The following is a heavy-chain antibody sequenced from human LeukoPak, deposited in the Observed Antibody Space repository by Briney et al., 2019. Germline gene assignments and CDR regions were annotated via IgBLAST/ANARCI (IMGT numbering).Heavy chain of an antibody. CDR1: GFTFSSYG. J-gene: IGHJ4*02. CDR3: ARGGTTVTPFDY. V-gene: IGHV3-21*01. Sequence: GGSLRLSCAASGFTFSSYGMNWVRQAPGKGLEWVSSISTSSSYIYYADSMKGRFTISRDNAKNSLYLQMNSLRAEDTAVYYCARGGTTVTPFDYWGQGTLVTVSS. D-gene: IGHD4-17*01. CDR2: ISTSSSYI.